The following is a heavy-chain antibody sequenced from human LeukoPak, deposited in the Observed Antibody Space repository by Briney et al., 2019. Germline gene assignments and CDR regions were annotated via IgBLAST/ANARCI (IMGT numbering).Heavy chain of an antibody. CDR3: ARTSYDYVWGSYRYWFGY. D-gene: IGHD3-16*02. CDR1: GGSISSYY. CDR2: IYYSGST. Sequence: SETLSLTCTVSGGSISSYYWSWIRQPPGKGLEWIGYIYYSGSTNYNPSLKSRVTISVDTSKNQFSLKLSSVTAADTAVYYCARTSYDYVWGSYRYWFGYWGQGTLVTVSS. J-gene: IGHJ4*02. V-gene: IGHV4-59*01.